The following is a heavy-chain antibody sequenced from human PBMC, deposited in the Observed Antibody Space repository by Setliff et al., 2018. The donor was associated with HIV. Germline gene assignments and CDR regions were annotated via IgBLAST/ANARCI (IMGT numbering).Heavy chain of an antibody. CDR1: GFMFSDYA. V-gene: IGHV3-23*01. J-gene: IGHJ6*02. CDR3: ASPIYFGELFYYFYGMDV. CDR2: ISGESRRT. Sequence: GGSLRLSCAASGFMFSDYAMSWVRQVPGKGLEWVSIISGESRRTSYADSVKGRFTISRDNSKNTMYLQMNSLRAEDTAVYYCASPIYFGELFYYFYGMDVWGQGTTVTVSS. D-gene: IGHD3-10*01.